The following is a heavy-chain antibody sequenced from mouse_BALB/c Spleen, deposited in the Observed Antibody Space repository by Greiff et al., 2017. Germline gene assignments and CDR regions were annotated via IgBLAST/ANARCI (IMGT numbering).Heavy chain of an antibody. J-gene: IGHJ3*01. CDR2: INPSSGYT. CDR3: ARGRIYDGYRFAY. Sequence: VQLQQSAAELARPGASVKMSCKASGYTFTSYTMHWVKQRPGQGLEWIGYINPSSGYTEYNQKFKDKTTLTADKSSSTAYMQLSSLTSEDSAVYYCARGRIYDGYRFAYWGQGTLVTVSA. D-gene: IGHD2-3*01. V-gene: IGHV1-4*02. CDR1: GYTFTSYT.